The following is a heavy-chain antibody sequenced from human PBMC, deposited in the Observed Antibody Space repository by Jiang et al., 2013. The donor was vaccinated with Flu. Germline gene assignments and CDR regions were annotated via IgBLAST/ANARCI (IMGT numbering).Heavy chain of an antibody. CDR1: GFTFTGHY. CDR2: INPNSGGT. J-gene: IGHJ4*02. Sequence: GAEVKKPGASVKVSCKASGFTFTGHYMHWVRQAPGQGLEWMGRINPNSGGTNYAQKFQGRVTMTRDTSISTAYMEVSRLRSDDTAVYYCARALYDSSGYYFLDYWGQGTLVTVSS. D-gene: IGHD3-22*01. V-gene: IGHV1-2*06. CDR3: ARALYDSSGYYFLDY.